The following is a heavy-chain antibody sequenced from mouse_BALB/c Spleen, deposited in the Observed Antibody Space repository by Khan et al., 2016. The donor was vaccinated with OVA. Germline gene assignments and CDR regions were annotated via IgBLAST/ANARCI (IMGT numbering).Heavy chain of an antibody. CDR1: GYSITSNYA. D-gene: IGHD1-1*01. CDR3: ARQNYYGYAFDY. V-gene: IGHV3-2*02. J-gene: IGHJ4*01. CDR2: ISYSGAT. Sequence: EVQLQESGPSLVKPSQSLSLTCTVTGYSITSNYAWSWIRQFPGSKLEWMGYISYSGATNYNPSLKSRISVTRDTSENQFFLPLNSVTTEYTATYCCARQNYYGYAFDYWGQGTSVTVSS.